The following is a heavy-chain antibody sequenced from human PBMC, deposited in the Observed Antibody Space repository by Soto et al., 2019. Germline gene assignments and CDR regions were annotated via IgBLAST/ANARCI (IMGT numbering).Heavy chain of an antibody. CDR1: GYTFTSYA. J-gene: IGHJ5*02. Sequence: GASVKVSCKASGYTFTSYAMHWVRQAPGQRXEWMGWINAGNGNTKYSQKFQGRVTITRDTSASTAYMELSSLRSEDTAVYYCAREKDIVVVVAAYNWFDPWGQGTLVTVSS. V-gene: IGHV1-3*01. D-gene: IGHD2-15*01. CDR3: AREKDIVVVVAAYNWFDP. CDR2: INAGNGNT.